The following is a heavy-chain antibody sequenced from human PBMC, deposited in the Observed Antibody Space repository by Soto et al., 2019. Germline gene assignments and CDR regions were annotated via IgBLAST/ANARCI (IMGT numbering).Heavy chain of an antibody. D-gene: IGHD2-15*01. CDR1: GFTFSNAW. CDR2: IKSKTDGGTT. V-gene: IGHV3-15*01. Sequence: EVQLVESGGGLVKPGGSLRLSCAASGFTFSNAWMSWVRQAPGKGLEWVGRIKSKTDGGTTDYAAPVKGRFTISRDDSKNTLYLQMNSLKTDDTAVYYCTTGGGGSPPHYYYYYYMDVWGKGTTVTVSS. CDR3: TTGGGGSPPHYYYYYYMDV. J-gene: IGHJ6*03.